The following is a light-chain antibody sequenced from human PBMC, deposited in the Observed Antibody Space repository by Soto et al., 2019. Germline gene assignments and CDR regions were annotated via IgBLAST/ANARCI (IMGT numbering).Light chain of an antibody. Sequence: DIVVGRPPYSVPVSLPQRATANSKSTHTFLNSSNNKNYLAWYQQKPGQPPKVLIYWASTRESGVPARFSGSGSGTDFTLTISSLQAEDVAVYYCQQYYSAPLSFGQGTRLEIK. CDR2: WAS. CDR1: HTFLNSSNNKNY. V-gene: IGKV4-1*01. J-gene: IGKJ5*01. CDR3: QQYYSAPLS.